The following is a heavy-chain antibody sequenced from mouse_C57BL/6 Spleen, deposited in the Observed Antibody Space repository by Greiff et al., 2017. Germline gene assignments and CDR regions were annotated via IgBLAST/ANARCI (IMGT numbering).Heavy chain of an antibody. J-gene: IGHJ3*01. CDR3: AEAY. CDR2: IYPRRGNT. Sequence: VQLQQSGAELVRPGASVKMSCKASGYTFTSYGISWVKQRTGQGLEWIGEIYPRRGNTYYNEKFKSKATLTANKSSSTAYMELSSLTSEDSAVYLCAEAYWGQGTLVTVSA. V-gene: IGHV1-81*01. CDR1: GYTFTSYG.